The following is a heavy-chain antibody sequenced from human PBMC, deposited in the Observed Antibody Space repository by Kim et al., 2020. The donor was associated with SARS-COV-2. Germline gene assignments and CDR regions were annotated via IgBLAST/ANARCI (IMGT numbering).Heavy chain of an antibody. V-gene: IGHV4-39*01. CDR3: ASTLLWFGDY. D-gene: IGHD3-10*01. CDR2: ST. J-gene: IGHJ4*02. Sequence: STYYNPSLKSRVTISVDTSKNQFSLKLSSVTAADTAVYYCASTLLWFGDYWGQGTLVTVSS.